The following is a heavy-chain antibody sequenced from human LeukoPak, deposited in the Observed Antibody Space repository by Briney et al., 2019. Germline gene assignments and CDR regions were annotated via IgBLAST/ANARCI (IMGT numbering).Heavy chain of an antibody. V-gene: IGHV5-51*01. CDR1: GYSFTSYW. CDR2: IYPGDSDT. Sequence: GESLKISCKGSGYSFTSYWIGWVRQMPGKGLEWMGIIYPGDSDTRYSPSFQGQVTISADKSISTAYLQWSSLKASDTAMYYCATQYYDFWRGYSSFGYWGQGTLVTVSS. CDR3: ATQYYDFWRGYSSFGY. D-gene: IGHD3-3*01. J-gene: IGHJ4*02.